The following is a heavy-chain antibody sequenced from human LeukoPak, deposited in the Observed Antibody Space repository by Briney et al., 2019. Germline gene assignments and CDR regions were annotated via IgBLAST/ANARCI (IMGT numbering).Heavy chain of an antibody. CDR2: IRSKANSYAT. D-gene: IGHD4-17*01. J-gene: IGHJ4*02. V-gene: IGHV3-73*01. CDR1: GFTFSGSA. CDR3: TRHDYGDYLTDY. Sequence: PGGSLRLSCAASGFTFSGSAMHWVCQASGKGLEWVGRIRSKANSYATAYAASVKGRFTISRDDSKNTAYLQMNSLKTEDTAVYYCTRHDYGDYLTDYWGRGTLVTVSS.